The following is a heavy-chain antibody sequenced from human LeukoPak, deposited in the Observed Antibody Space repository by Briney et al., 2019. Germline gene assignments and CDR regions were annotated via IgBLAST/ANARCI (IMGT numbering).Heavy chain of an antibody. CDR1: GYSFTSYW. J-gene: IGHJ4*02. CDR3: ARHVVMATGRYLDY. V-gene: IGHV5-51*01. D-gene: IGHD3-16*01. Sequence: GESLKISCKGSGYSFTSYWICCVRQMPGKGLEWVGIIYPGDSDTRYSPSFQGQVTISADKSINTAYLQWSSLKASDTALYYCARHVVMATGRYLDYWGQGTLVTVSS. CDR2: IYPGDSDT.